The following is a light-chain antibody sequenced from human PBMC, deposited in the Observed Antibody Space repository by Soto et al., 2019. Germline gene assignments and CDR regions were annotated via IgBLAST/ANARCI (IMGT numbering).Light chain of an antibody. CDR2: AAS. CDR1: QSINNRY. V-gene: IGKV3-20*01. Sequence: EIVLTQSPGTLSLSPGERATLSCRASQSINNRYLAWYQPKPGQAPRLLIYAASSRATDIPDRFSGSGSGTDFTLTISTLEPEDFGVYYCQQFGSSPGFTFGPGTKVDIK. CDR3: QQFGSSPGFT. J-gene: IGKJ3*01.